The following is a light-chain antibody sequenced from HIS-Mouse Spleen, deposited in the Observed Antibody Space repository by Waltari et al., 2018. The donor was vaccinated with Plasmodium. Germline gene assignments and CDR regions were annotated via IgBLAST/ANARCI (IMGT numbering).Light chain of an antibody. CDR2: EDS. CDR1: ALPKQY. Sequence: SYELTQPPSVSVSPGPTARITCPGDALPKQYADWYQQKSGQAPVLVIYEDSKRPSGIPERFSGSSSGTMATLTISGAQVEDEADYYCYSTDSSGNHRVFGGGTKLTVL. CDR3: YSTDSSGNHRV. J-gene: IGLJ3*02. V-gene: IGLV3-10*01.